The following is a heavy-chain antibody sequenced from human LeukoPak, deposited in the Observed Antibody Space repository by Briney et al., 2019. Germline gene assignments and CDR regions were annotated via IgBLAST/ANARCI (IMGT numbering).Heavy chain of an antibody. CDR1: EFIFSTYA. D-gene: IGHD2-2*01. CDR3: AREVPAPGSPENGFDL. CDR2: IARDGFDT. J-gene: IGHJ3*01. Sequence: PGRSLRLSCAASEFIFSTYAMHWVRQAPGRGPEGVAVIARDGFDTYYADYLMGRFTITRDNSMDTVYLQMNSLREDDMGLYFRAREVPAPGSPENGFDLWGQGTMVTVSS. V-gene: IGHV3-30*04.